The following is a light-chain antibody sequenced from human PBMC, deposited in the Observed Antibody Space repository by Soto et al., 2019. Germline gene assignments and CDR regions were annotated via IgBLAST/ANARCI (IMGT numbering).Light chain of an antibody. CDR3: QSYDISLSGYV. CDR1: SSNIGAGYD. V-gene: IGLV1-40*01. Sequence: QSVLTQPPSVSGAPGQRVTISCTGSSSNIGAGYDVHWYQQLPGTAPKVLIYGNSYRPSGVPDRISGSKSGTSASLAITGIQAEDEADYYCQSYDISLSGYVFGTGTKLTVL. CDR2: GNS. J-gene: IGLJ1*01.